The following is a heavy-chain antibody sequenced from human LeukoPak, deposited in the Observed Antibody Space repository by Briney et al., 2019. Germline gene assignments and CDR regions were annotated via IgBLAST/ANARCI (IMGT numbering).Heavy chain of an antibody. CDR3: ARVNYDYVWGSYRFDY. CDR2: IYYSGST. Sequence: PSETPSLTCTVSGGSISSYYWSWLRQPPGKGLEWIGYIYYSGSTNYNPSLKSRVTISVDTSKNQFSLKLSSVTAADTAVYYCARVNYDYVWGSYRFDYWGQGTLVTVSS. D-gene: IGHD3-16*02. J-gene: IGHJ4*02. CDR1: GGSISSYY. V-gene: IGHV4-59*01.